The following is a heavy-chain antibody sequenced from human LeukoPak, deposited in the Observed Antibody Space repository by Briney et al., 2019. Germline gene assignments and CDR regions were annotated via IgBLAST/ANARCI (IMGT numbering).Heavy chain of an antibody. CDR1: GFTFSSYA. CDR3: ARLIAVAGTYYFDY. Sequence: PGGSLRLSCAASGFTFSSYAMRWVRQVPGKGLEWIGSIYYSGSTYYNPSLKSRVTISVDTSKNQFSLKLSSVTAADTAVYYCARLIAVAGTYYFDYWGQGTLVTVSS. D-gene: IGHD6-19*01. V-gene: IGHV4-39*01. J-gene: IGHJ4*02. CDR2: IYYSGST.